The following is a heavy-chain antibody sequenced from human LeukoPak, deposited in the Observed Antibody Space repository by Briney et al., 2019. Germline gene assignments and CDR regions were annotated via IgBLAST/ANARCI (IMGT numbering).Heavy chain of an antibody. D-gene: IGHD4-17*01. CDR1: GVSLISRTNY. CDR2: IAYTGST. Sequence: PSETLSLTCSVSGVSLISRTNYWGWIRQPPGKGLEWIGSIAYTGSTYYNPSLKSRVTISVDTSKNQFSLKLSSVTAADTAVYYCARDEGYYGDHFGYWGQGTLVTVSS. J-gene: IGHJ4*02. V-gene: IGHV4-39*07. CDR3: ARDEGYYGDHFGY.